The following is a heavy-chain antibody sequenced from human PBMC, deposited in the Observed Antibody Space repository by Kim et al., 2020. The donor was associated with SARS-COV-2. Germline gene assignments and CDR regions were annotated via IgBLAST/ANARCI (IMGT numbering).Heavy chain of an antibody. CDR1: GFAFNSYA. Sequence: GGSLRLSCAASGFAFNSYAMSWVRQAPGKGLEWVSTISDSGGSTYYADSVKGRFTISRDSSKNTLYLQMNSLRAEDTAVYYCAKDQEGLAVPGSRGRPLDNWGQGTLVTVSS. V-gene: IGHV3-23*01. CDR2: ISDSGGST. J-gene: IGHJ4*02. D-gene: IGHD6-19*01. CDR3: AKDQEGLAVPGSRGRPLDN.